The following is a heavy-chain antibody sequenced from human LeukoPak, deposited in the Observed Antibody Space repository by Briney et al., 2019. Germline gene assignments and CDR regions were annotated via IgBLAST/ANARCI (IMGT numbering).Heavy chain of an antibody. V-gene: IGHV4-34*01. CDR2: INHSGST. Sequence: PSETLSLTCAVYGGSFSGYYWSWIRQPPGKGLEWIGEINHSGSTNYNPSLKSRVTISVDTSKNQFSLKLSSVTAADTAVYYCARGPTRSSAGPFNWDVWGQGTTVTVSS. J-gene: IGHJ6*02. CDR1: GGSFSGYY. CDR3: ARGPTRSSAGPFNWDV. D-gene: IGHD6-6*01.